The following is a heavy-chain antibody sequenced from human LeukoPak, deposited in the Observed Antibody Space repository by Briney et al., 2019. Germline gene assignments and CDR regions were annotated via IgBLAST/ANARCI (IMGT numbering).Heavy chain of an antibody. CDR2: INHSGST. CDR1: GGSFSGYY. J-gene: IGHJ5*02. D-gene: IGHD6-13*01. V-gene: IGHV4-34*01. Sequence: SETLSLTCAVYGGSFSGYYWSWIRQPPGKGLEWIGEINHSGSTNYNPSLKSRVTISVDTSKNQFSLKLSSVTAADTAVYYCEVRIAAAGNSNWFDPWGQGTLVTVSS. CDR3: EVRIAAAGNSNWFDP.